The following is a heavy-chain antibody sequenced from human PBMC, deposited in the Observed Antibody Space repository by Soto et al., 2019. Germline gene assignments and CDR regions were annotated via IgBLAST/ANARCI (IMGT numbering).Heavy chain of an antibody. D-gene: IGHD2-15*01. CDR2: IYYSGST. CDR3: ARRPRYCSGGSCYFDY. CDR1: GGSISSYY. V-gene: IGHV4-59*08. Sequence: QVQLQESGPGLVKPSETLSLTCTVSGGSISSYYWSWIRQPPGKGLVWIGYIYYSGSTNYNPSLKSRVTISVDTSKNQFSLKLSSVTAADTAVYYCARRPRYCSGGSCYFDYWGQGTLVTVSS. J-gene: IGHJ4*02.